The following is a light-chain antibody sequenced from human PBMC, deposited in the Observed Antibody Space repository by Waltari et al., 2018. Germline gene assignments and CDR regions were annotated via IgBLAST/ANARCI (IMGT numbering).Light chain of an antibody. V-gene: IGKV3-20*01. J-gene: IGKJ1*01. CDR1: QSVTRT. Sequence: EIVLTQSPGTLSLSPGERATLSCRASQSVTRTLAWYQQKPGQAPRLLIYGASNRATGIHDMCSGSGSGTDFSLTISRLEPEDFAVYYCQHYLRLPATFGQGTKVEIK. CDR2: GAS. CDR3: QHYLRLPAT.